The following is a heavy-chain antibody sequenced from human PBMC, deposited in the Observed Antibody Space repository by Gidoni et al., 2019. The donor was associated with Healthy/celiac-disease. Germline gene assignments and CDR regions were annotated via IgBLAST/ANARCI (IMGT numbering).Heavy chain of an antibody. J-gene: IGHJ4*02. CDR3: ARQGLGPCVAPTVDY. CDR2: IYYSGST. CDR1: GGSISSSSYY. D-gene: IGHD4-17*01. V-gene: IGHV4-39*01. Sequence: QLQLQESGPGLVKPSETLSLTCTVSGGSISSSSYYWGWIRQPPWKGLEWIGSIYYSGSTYYNPSLNSRVTISLDTSKNHFSLKLSSVTAADTAVYYCARQGLGPCVAPTVDYWGQGTLVTVSS.